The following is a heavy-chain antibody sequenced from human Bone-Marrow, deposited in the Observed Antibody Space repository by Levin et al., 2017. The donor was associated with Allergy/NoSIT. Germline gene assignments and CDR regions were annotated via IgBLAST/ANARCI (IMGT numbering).Heavy chain of an antibody. V-gene: IGHV3-23*01. J-gene: IGHJ4*02. CDR1: GFPFSSYA. CDR3: AKDYGTTIRYFDY. Sequence: GESLKISCAASGFPFSSYAMSWVRQAPGKGLEWVSGISGGGGSTNYADSVKGRFTISRDNSKNTLYVQMNSLRAEDTAVYYCAKDYGTTIRYFDYWGQGTLVTVSS. CDR2: ISGGGGST. D-gene: IGHD4-17*01.